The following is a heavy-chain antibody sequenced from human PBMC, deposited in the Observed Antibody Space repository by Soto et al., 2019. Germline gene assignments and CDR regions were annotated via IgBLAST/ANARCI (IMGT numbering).Heavy chain of an antibody. CDR3: ARDYGGNLGYYYYGMDV. V-gene: IGHV1-8*01. J-gene: IGHJ6*02. Sequence: ASVKVSCKASGYTFTSYDINWVRQATGQGLEWMGWMNPNSGNTGYAQKFQGRVTMTRNASISTAYMELSSLRSEDTAVYYCARDYGGNLGYYYYGMDVWGQGTTVTVSS. CDR1: GYTFTSYD. CDR2: MNPNSGNT. D-gene: IGHD4-17*01.